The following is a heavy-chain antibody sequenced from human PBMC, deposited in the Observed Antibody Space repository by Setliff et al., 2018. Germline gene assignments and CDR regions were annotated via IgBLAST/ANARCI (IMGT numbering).Heavy chain of an antibody. CDR3: ARLYIVVVVAATPAWFDP. Sequence: SETLSLTCAVYGGSFSGYYWSWLRQPPGKGLEWIGEINHSGSTNYNPSLKSRVTISVDTSKNQFSLKLSSVTAADTAVYYCARLYIVVVVAATPAWFDPWGQGTLVTVSS. V-gene: IGHV4-34*01. J-gene: IGHJ5*02. D-gene: IGHD2-15*01. CDR2: INHSGST. CDR1: GGSFSGYY.